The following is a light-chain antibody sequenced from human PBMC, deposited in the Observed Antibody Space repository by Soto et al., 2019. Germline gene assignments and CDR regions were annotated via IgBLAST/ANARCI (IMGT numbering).Light chain of an antibody. CDR2: DAS. CDR1: QSVGSD. V-gene: IGKV3-11*01. CDR3: QQRRNWPRFT. J-gene: IGKJ3*01. Sequence: EIVFAHSPATLSFSPVERATLSCRASQSVGSDLAWYQQKPGQAPRLLIYDASNRATGIPARFSGSGSGTDFTLTISSLEPEDFAVYYCQQRRNWPRFTFGPGTKWIS.